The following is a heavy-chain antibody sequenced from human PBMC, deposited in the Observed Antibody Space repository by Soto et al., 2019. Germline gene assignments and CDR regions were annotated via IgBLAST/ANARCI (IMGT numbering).Heavy chain of an antibody. CDR2: ISGSGGST. CDR1: GFTFSSYA. D-gene: IGHD3-9*01. CDR3: AKAEPDILRYFDWLSGGFDY. J-gene: IGHJ4*02. V-gene: IGHV3-23*01. Sequence: LRLSCAASGFTFSSYAMSWVRQAPGKGLEWVSAISGSGGSTYYADSVKGRFTISRDNSKNTLYLQMNSLRAEDTAVYYCAKAEPDILRYFDWLSGGFDYWGKGTLVTVSS.